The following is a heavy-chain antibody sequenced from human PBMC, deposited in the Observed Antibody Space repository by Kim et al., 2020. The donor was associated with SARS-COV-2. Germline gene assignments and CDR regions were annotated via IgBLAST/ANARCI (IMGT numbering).Heavy chain of an antibody. D-gene: IGHD6-19*01. CDR1: GYTFIDYY. Sequence: ASVTVSCKASGYTFIDYYMHWARQAPGQGLEWMGWINPNSGVTKYAQKFQGRLTMTRDTSITTAYMELSRLTSDDTAVYYCVKVAIPVAGVPGYFQHWGQGTLVTVSS. CDR2: INPNSGVT. J-gene: IGHJ1*01. V-gene: IGHV1-2*02. CDR3: VKVAIPVAGVPGYFQH.